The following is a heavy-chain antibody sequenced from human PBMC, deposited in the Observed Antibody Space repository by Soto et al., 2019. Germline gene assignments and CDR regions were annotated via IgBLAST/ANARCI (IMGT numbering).Heavy chain of an antibody. V-gene: IGHV3-33*01. CDR3: ARVRVVVAATGYYYGMDV. D-gene: IGHD2-15*01. CDR2: IWYDGSNK. CDR1: GFTFSSYG. J-gene: IGHJ6*02. Sequence: GGSLRLSCAASGFTFSSYGMHGFRQAPGKGLEWVAVIWYDGSNKYYADSVKGRFTISRDNSKNTLYLQLNSLRAEDTAVYYCARVRVVVAATGYYYGMDVWGQGTTVTVSS.